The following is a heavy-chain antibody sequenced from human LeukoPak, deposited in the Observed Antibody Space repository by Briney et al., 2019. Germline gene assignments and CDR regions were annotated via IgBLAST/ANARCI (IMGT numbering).Heavy chain of an antibody. V-gene: IGHV4-61*01. D-gene: IGHD5-18*01. Sequence: PSETLSLTCTVSGGSVSSGSYYWSWIRQPPGKGLEWIGYIYYSGSTNYNPSLKSRVTISVDTSKNQFSLKLSSVTAADTAVYYCARGPLEDTAMVTWGQGTLVTVSS. J-gene: IGHJ5*02. CDR3: ARGPLEDTAMVT. CDR2: IYYSGST. CDR1: GGSVSSGSYY.